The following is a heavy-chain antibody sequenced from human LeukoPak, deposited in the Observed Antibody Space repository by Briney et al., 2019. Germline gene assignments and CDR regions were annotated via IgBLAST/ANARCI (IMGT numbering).Heavy chain of an antibody. Sequence: ASVKVSCKAPGYTFTSYDINWVRQATGQGLEWMGWMNPNRGNTGYAQKFQGRVTMTRNTSISTAYMELSSLRSGDTAVYYCARAPRGYSGYDGKSYYYYYMDVWGKGTTVTVSS. J-gene: IGHJ6*03. CDR2: MNPNRGNT. V-gene: IGHV1-8*01. CDR3: ARAPRGYSGYDGKSYYYYYMDV. CDR1: GYTFTSYD. D-gene: IGHD5-12*01.